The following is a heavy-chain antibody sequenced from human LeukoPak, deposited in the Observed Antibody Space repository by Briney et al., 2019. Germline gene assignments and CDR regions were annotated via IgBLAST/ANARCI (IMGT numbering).Heavy chain of an antibody. V-gene: IGHV3-23*01. Sequence: GGSLRLSCAASGFTFSSYAMSWVRQAPGKGLEWVSAISGSGGSTYYADSVKGRFTMSRDNSKNTLYLQMNSLRAEDTAVYYCAKDLTVVVIAMDYWGQGTLVTVSS. CDR2: ISGSGGST. CDR1: GFTFSSYA. CDR3: AKDLTVVVIAMDY. J-gene: IGHJ4*02. D-gene: IGHD2-21*01.